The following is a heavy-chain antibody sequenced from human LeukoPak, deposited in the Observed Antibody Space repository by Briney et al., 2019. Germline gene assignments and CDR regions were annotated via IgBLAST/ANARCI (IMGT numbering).Heavy chain of an antibody. Sequence: GGSLRLSCAVSGFTFNNNGMSWVRQAPGKGLEWVSTISASGDGTYYADSVKGRFTISRDSSKNTLYLQMNSLRAEDTAVYYCANRLATFGVVQGVLYIWGQGAMFTVSA. J-gene: IGHJ3*02. CDR3: ANRLATFGVVQGVLYI. CDR1: GFTFNNNG. D-gene: IGHD3-3*01. V-gene: IGHV3-23*01. CDR2: ISASGDGT.